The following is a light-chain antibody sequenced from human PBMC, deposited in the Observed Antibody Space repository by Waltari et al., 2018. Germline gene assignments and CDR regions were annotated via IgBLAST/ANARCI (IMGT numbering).Light chain of an antibody. CDR3: CSYAGANTYV. CDR2: EVS. J-gene: IGLJ1*01. Sequence: QSALTQPASVSGSPGQSIPVSCTGTSSAGGSYNHVSWYQHHPPKAPKLMIYEVSKRPSGVSNRFSVSKSGNTASLTISGLQPEDEADYYCCSYAGANTYVFGSGTKVTVL. CDR1: SSAGGSYNH. V-gene: IGLV2-23*02.